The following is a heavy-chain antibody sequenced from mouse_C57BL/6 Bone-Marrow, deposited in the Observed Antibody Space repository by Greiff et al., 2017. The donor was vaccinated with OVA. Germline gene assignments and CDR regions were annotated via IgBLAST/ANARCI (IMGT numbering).Heavy chain of an antibody. V-gene: IGHV1-19*01. CDR2: INPYNGGT. J-gene: IGHJ2*01. CDR1: GYTFTDYY. Sequence: EVQLQQPGPVLVKPGASVKLSCKASGYTFTDYYMHWVKQSHGQSLEWIGDINPYNGGTSYNEKFKGKATLTVDKSSSTAYMEHNSLTSEDSAVYDWSRDGSSSYFDYWCQGTTLTVSS. D-gene: IGHD1-1*01. CDR3: SRDGSSSYFDY.